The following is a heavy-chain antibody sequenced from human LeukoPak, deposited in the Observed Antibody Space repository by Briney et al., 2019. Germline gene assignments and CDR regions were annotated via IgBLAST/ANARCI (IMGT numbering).Heavy chain of an antibody. D-gene: IGHD3-3*01. CDR3: ARADRAIFGAGLLGYNWFDP. CDR1: GYTFTGYY. J-gene: IGHJ5*02. CDR2: INPNSGGT. Sequence: ASVTVSCKASGYTFTGYYMHWVRQAPGQGLEWMGRINPNSGGTNYAQKFQGRVTMTRDTSISTAYMELSSLRSEDTAVYYCARADRAIFGAGLLGYNWFDPWGQGTLVTVSS. V-gene: IGHV1-2*06.